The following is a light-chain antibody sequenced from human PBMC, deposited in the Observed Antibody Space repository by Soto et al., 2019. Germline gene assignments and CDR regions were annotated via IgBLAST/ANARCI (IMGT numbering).Light chain of an antibody. CDR2: DAS. V-gene: IGKV3-20*01. CDR1: QSVSSSD. Sequence: ESVLTQSPGTLSLSPGDRATLSCRASQSVSSSDFAWYQQKAAQAPRLLIYDASSRATGIPDMFSGSGSGTDVTLTISRLEPEDFAVYYCQQYGSSPLYTFGQGTKLEI. CDR3: QQYGSSPLYT. J-gene: IGKJ2*01.